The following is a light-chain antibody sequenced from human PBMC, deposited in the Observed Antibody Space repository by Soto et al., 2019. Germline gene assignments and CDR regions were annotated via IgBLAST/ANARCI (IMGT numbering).Light chain of an antibody. J-gene: IGKJ2*01. Sequence: IQMTQSSSSLSASVGDRVTITCRASQGIRNYLAWYQQKPGKVPKLLIYAASTLQSGVPSRFTGSGSGTDFTLTISSLQPEDVATYYCQKYNSAPDTFGQGTKLEIK. CDR2: AAS. CDR3: QKYNSAPDT. V-gene: IGKV1-27*01. CDR1: QGIRNY.